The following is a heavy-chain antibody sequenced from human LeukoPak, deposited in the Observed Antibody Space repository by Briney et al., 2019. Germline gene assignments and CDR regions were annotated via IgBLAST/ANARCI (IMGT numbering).Heavy chain of an antibody. D-gene: IGHD4-23*01. CDR3: ARRSTVVTTLDY. CDR2: IYYSGST. J-gene: IGHJ4*02. V-gene: IGHV4-39*01. Sequence: SETLSLTCTVSGDSISSSSYYWGWIRQPPGKGLEWIGSIYYSGSTYYNPSLKSRVTISVDTSKKQFSLKLNSVTAADTAVYYCARRSTVVTTLDYWGQGALVTVSS. CDR1: GDSISSSSYY.